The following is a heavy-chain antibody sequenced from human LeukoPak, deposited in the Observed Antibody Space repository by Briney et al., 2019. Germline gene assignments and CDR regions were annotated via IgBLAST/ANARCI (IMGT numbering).Heavy chain of an antibody. J-gene: IGHJ4*02. CDR1: GFTFSSYG. Sequence: PGGSLRLSCAASGFTFSSYGMHWVRQAPGKGLEWVAFIRYDGSNKYYADSVKGRFTISRDNSKNTLYLQMNSLRAEDTAVYYCAKARVAAGYYFDYWGQGTLVTVSS. CDR3: AKARVAAGYYFDY. V-gene: IGHV3-30*02. D-gene: IGHD6-13*01. CDR2: IRYDGSNK.